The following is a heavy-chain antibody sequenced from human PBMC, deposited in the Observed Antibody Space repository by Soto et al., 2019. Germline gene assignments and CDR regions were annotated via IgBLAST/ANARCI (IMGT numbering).Heavy chain of an antibody. CDR2: IYYSGST. CDR3: ARDGGYSGFDY. CDR1: GGSVISGSYY. Sequence: SETLSLTCTVSGGSVISGSYYWSWIRQPPGKGLEWIGYIYYSGSTNYNPSLKSRVTISVDTSKNQFSLKLSSVTAADTAVYYCARDGGYSGFDYWGQGTLVTV. V-gene: IGHV4-61*01. J-gene: IGHJ4*02. D-gene: IGHD3-10*01.